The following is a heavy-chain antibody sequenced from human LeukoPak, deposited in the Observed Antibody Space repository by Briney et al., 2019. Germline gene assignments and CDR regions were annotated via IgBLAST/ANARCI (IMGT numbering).Heavy chain of an antibody. J-gene: IGHJ3*02. D-gene: IGHD6-19*01. CDR2: IIPILGIA. V-gene: IGHV1-69*04. Sequence: SVTVSCKASGGTFSSYAISWVRQAPGQGLEWMGRIIPILGIANYAQKFQGRVTITADKSTSTAYMELSSLRSEDTAVYYCAGEGRSSGWYLDAFDIWGQGTMVTVSS. CDR3: AGEGRSSGWYLDAFDI. CDR1: GGTFSSYA.